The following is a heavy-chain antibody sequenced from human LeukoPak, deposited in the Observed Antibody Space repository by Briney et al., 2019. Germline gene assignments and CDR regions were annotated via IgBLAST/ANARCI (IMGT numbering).Heavy chain of an antibody. CDR3: AKGRGKYLYYFDY. Sequence: GGSLRLSCAASGFTFRTFAMSWVRQAPGKGLEWVSAISASGFTTYYADSVKGRFTISRDNSKNTLYLQMNSLRAEDTAVYYCAKGRGKYLYYFDYWGQGTLVTVSS. V-gene: IGHV3-23*01. CDR1: GFTFRTFA. CDR2: ISASGFTT. D-gene: IGHD1-26*01. J-gene: IGHJ4*02.